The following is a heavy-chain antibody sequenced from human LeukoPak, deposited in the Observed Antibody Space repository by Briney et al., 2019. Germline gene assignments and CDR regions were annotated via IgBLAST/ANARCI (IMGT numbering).Heavy chain of an antibody. V-gene: IGHV3-15*01. CDR1: GFTFSSYA. Sequence: GGSLRLSCAASGFTFSSYAISWVRQAPGKGLEWVGRIKSKTDGGTTDYAAPVKGRFTISRDDSKNTLYLQMNSLKTEDTAVYYCTTDGSSSWIFDYWGQGTLVTVSS. J-gene: IGHJ4*02. D-gene: IGHD6-13*01. CDR3: TTDGSSSWIFDY. CDR2: IKSKTDGGTT.